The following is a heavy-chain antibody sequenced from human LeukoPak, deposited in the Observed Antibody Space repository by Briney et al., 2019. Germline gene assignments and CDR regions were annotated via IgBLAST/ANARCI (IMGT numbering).Heavy chain of an antibody. D-gene: IGHD6-13*01. CDR3: ARQQYAAAGGFFDY. Sequence: SETLSLTCTVSGGSISSYYWSWIRQPPGKGLEWIGYIYYSGSTNYNPSLKSRVTISVDTSKNQFSLKLSSVTAADTAVYYCARQQYAAAGGFFDYRGQGTLVTVSS. J-gene: IGHJ4*02. CDR1: GGSISSYY. V-gene: IGHV4-59*08. CDR2: IYYSGST.